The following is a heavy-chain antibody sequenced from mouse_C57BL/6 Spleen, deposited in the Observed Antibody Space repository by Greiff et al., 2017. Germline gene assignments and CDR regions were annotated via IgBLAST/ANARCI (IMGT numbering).Heavy chain of an antibody. CDR2: LWSDGST. D-gene: IGHD3-1*01. CDR1: GFSLTSYG. V-gene: IGHV2-6-1*01. Sequence: VKLMESGPGLVAPSQSLSITCTVSGFSLTSYGVHWVRQPPGQGLEWLVVLWSDGSTTSNSALKSRLSISKDNTKSQVFLKMNSRQTDVTAMYYCAGHEGYSGFAYWGQGTLVTVSA. J-gene: IGHJ3*01. CDR3: AGHEGYSGFAY.